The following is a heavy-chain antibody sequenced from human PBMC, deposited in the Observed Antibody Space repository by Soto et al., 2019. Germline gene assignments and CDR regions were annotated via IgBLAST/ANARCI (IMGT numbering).Heavy chain of an antibody. CDR3: CSGGHLGY. D-gene: IGHD3-10*02. CDR2: IKQDASET. CDR1: GFRFITYW. J-gene: IGHJ4*02. V-gene: IGHV3-7*01. Sequence: TGGSLRLSSKSSGFRFITYWMSWARQAPGKGLEWVANIKQDASETHYVDSVKGRFTIARENAKNSLYLQMNSLRAEDTAVYYCCSGGHLGYWGPGTLVTVSS.